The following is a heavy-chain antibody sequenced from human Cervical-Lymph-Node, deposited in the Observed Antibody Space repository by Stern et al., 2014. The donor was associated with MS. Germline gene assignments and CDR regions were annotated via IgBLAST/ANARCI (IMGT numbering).Heavy chain of an antibody. D-gene: IGHD6-13*01. Sequence: QVQLLKTGAEVTKPWSSVKVSCKASGGTFSKFPSSWVRQAPGQGLEWMGGIFPVFGTPTYAQEFRGRCTITADVSTSTVYMELSSLRSDDTAVYYCALSSETSDRWYSLGYDLWGQGTLVTVSS. V-gene: IGHV1-69*01. J-gene: IGHJ5*02. CDR3: ALSSETSDRWYSLGYDL. CDR2: IFPVFGTP. CDR1: GGTFSKFP.